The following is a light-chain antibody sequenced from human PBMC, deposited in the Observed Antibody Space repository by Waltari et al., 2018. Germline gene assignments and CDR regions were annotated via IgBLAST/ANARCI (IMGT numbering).Light chain of an antibody. J-gene: IGLJ3*02. CDR2: GKN. Sequence: SSELTQDPAVSVALGQTVRITCQGDSLRSYDAGLYQQKPGQAPVLVIYGKNNRPPGIPDRFSGSSSGNTASLTITGAQAEDEADYYCNSRDSSGNHLKVFGGGTKLTVL. V-gene: IGLV3-19*01. CDR3: NSRDSSGNHLKV. CDR1: SLRSYD.